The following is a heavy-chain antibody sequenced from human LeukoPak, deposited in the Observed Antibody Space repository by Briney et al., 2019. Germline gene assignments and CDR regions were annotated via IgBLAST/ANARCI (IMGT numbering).Heavy chain of an antibody. CDR1: GGSISSDIYY. D-gene: IGHD3-9*01. CDR3: ATLTGYSSESWFDP. Sequence: SETLSLTCTVSGGSISSDIYYWNWIRQPAGKGLEWIGRIYTSGTTNYNPSLKRRVTMSVDTSKNQFSLKLSSVTAADTAVYYCATLTGYSSESWFDPWGQGILVTVSS. CDR2: IYTSGTT. J-gene: IGHJ5*02. V-gene: IGHV4-61*02.